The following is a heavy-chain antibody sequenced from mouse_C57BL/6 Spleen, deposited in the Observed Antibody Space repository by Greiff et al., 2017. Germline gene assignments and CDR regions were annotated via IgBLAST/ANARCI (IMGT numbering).Heavy chain of an antibody. Sequence: VKLMESGPELVKPGASVKISCKASGYAFSSSWMNWVKQRPGKGLEWIGRIYPGDGDTNYNGKFKGKATLTADKSSSTAYMQLSSLTSEDSAVYFCARDRGYCDVWGTGTTVTVSS. V-gene: IGHV1-82*01. J-gene: IGHJ1*03. CDR2: IYPGDGDT. CDR3: ARDRGYCDV. CDR1: GYAFSSSW.